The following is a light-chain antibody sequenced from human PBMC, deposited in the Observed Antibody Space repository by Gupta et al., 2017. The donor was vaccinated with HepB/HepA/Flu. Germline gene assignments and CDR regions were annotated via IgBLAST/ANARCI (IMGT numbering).Light chain of an antibody. J-gene: IGKJ2*04. V-gene: IGKV2D-29*01. CDR1: QSLLHADGETY. CDR3: RQKLNLHCR. CDR2: EVS. Sequence: EIVMTQTPLSLSVTPGQSASISCKSSQSLLHADGETYLYWYLQKPGQPPQLLIYEVSKRFSGVPDRFSGSGSDTDFTLKISRVEAEDVGVYYCRQKLNLHCRFGQGTKMEIK.